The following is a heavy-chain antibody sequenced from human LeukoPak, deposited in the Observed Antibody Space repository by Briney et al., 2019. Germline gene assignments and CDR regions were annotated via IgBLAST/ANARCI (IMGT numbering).Heavy chain of an antibody. Sequence: GGSLRLSCAASGFTVSSNYMSWVRQAPGKGLEWVSVIYSGGSTYYADSVKGRFTISRDNSKNTLYLQMNSLRAEDTAVYYCARDLHSSPHAPLGSADAFDIWGQGTMVTVSS. V-gene: IGHV3-53*01. CDR1: GFTVSSNY. CDR3: ARDLHSSPHAPLGSADAFDI. J-gene: IGHJ3*02. CDR2: IYSGGST. D-gene: IGHD5-18*01.